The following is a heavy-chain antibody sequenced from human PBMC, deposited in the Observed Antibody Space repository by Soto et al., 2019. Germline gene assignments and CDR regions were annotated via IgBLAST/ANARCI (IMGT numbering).Heavy chain of an antibody. J-gene: IGHJ6*02. CDR1: GGSISSVNW. V-gene: IGHV4-4*01. Sequence: QVQPQQSGPGLVKPSETLSLTCSVSGGSISSVNWWSWVRQSPGKGLEWIGEMQPSVSTNYNPSLKSRVTVSMDKCRNQFSLKMDSVTAADTAVYCCASNGHNIYGFDVWGRGTTVTVSS. CDR3: ASNGHNIYGFDV. D-gene: IGHD1-1*01. CDR2: MQPSVST.